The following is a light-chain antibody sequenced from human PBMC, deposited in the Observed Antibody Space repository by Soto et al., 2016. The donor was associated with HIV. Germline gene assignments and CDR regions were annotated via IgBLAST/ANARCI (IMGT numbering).Light chain of an antibody. Sequence: SYVLTQPPSVSVAPGKTATISCGGNNIGSKSVHWYYQKPGQAPVLVVYDDHDRPSGIPERFSGSNSGNTATLTLNSVEAGDEADYYCQVWNNYQSIFGPGTKVTVL. V-gene: IGLV3-21*03. CDR3: QVWNNYQSI. CDR1: NIGSKS. CDR2: DDH. J-gene: IGLJ1*01.